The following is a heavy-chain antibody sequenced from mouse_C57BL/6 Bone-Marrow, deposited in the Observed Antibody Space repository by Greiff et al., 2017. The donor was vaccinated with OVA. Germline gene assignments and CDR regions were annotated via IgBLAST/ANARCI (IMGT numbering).Heavy chain of an antibody. CDR3: ARGGMVKRAWFAY. J-gene: IGHJ3*01. Sequence: EVQLVESGGGLVKPGGSLKLSCAASGFTFSSYAMSWVRQTPEKRLEWVATISDGGSYTYYPDNVKGRFTISRDKAKNNLYLQMSHLKSEDTAMYYCARGGMVKRAWFAYWGQGTLVTVSA. CDR1: GFTFSSYA. V-gene: IGHV5-4*01. CDR2: ISDGGSYT. D-gene: IGHD2-10*02.